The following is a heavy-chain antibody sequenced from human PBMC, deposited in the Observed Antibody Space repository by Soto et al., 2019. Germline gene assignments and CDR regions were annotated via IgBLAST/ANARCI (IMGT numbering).Heavy chain of an antibody. V-gene: IGHV3-53*01. CDR1: GFTVSSNY. CDR2: IYSGGST. D-gene: IGHD3-22*01. Sequence: GGSLRLSCAASGFTVSSNYMSWVRQAPGKGLEWVSVIYSGGSTYYADSVKGRFTISRDNSKNTLYLQMNSLRAEDTAVYYCADSSGYPLYYYGMDVWGQGTTVTVSS. CDR3: ADSSGYPLYYYGMDV. J-gene: IGHJ6*02.